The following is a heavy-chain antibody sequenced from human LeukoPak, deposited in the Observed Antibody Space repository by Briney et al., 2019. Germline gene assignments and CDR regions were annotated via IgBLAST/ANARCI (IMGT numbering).Heavy chain of an antibody. CDR1: GFTFSSYG. V-gene: IGHV3-33*08. CDR2: IWYDGSNK. CDR3: ARDLEGFGELISYFDY. J-gene: IGHJ4*02. Sequence: GGSLRLSCAASGFTFSSYGMHWVRQAPGKGLEWVAVIWYDGSNKYYADSVKGRFTISRDNSKNTLYLQMNSLRAEDTAVYYCARDLEGFGELISYFDYWGQGTLVTVSS. D-gene: IGHD3-10*01.